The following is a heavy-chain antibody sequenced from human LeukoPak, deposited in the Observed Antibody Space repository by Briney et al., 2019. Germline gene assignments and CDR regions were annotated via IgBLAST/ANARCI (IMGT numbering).Heavy chain of an antibody. Sequence: SETLSLTCAVSGYSISSGYYWGWIRQPPGKGLEWIGSIYHSGSTYYNPSLKSRVTISVDTSKNQFSLKLSSVPAADTAVYYCARDRESWLVPSLFDYWGQGTLVTVSS. CDR3: ARDRESWLVPSLFDY. CDR2: IYHSGST. V-gene: IGHV4-38-2*02. J-gene: IGHJ4*02. D-gene: IGHD6-19*01. CDR1: GYSISSGYY.